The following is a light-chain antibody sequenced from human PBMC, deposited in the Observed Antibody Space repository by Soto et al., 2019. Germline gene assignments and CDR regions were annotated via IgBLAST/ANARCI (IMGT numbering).Light chain of an antibody. Sequence: EIVLTQSPGTLSLSPGERATLSCRASQSVSSSYLAWYQQKPGQAPRLLIYGASGRATGIPDRFSGSGSGTDFTLTISRLEPEDFAVYYCQQYGSSPPLTFGGGPKVEIK. V-gene: IGKV3-20*01. CDR2: GAS. CDR3: QQYGSSPPLT. J-gene: IGKJ4*01. CDR1: QSVSSSY.